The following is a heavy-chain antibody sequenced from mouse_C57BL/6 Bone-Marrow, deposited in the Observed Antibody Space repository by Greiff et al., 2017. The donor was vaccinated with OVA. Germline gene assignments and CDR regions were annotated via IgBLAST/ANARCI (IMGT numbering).Heavy chain of an antibody. CDR1: GFNIKDDY. Sequence: EVQLQQSGAELVRPGASVKLSCTASGFNIKDDYMHWVKQRPEQGLEWIGWIDPENGDTEYASKFQGKATITADTSSNTAYLQLSSLTSEDTAVYYCTPDGYYTAWCAYWGQGTLVTVSA. J-gene: IGHJ3*01. CDR3: TPDGYYTAWCAY. D-gene: IGHD2-3*01. V-gene: IGHV14-4*01. CDR2: IDPENGDT.